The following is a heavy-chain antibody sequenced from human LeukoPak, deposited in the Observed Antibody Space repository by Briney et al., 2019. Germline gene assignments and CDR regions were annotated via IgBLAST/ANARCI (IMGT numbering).Heavy chain of an antibody. CDR3: ARAPSPMYSSSAPLDY. D-gene: IGHD6-6*01. CDR1: GGTFSSYA. J-gene: IGHJ4*02. V-gene: IGHV1-69*04. CDR2: IIPILGIA. Sequence: GASVKVSCKASGGTFSSYAISWVRQAPGQGLEWMGRIIPILGIANYAQKFQGRVTITADKSTSTAYMELSSLRSEDTAVYYCARAPSPMYSSSAPLDYWGQGTLVIVSS.